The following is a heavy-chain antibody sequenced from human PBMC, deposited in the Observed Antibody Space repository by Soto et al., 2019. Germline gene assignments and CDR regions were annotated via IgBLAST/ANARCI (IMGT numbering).Heavy chain of an antibody. J-gene: IGHJ6*02. Sequence: GGSLRLSCAASGFTFSSYAMHWVRQAPGKGLEWVAVISYDGSNKYYADSVKGRFTISRDNSKNTLYLQMNSLRAEDTAVYYCARDTAEYPHYYYGMDVWGQGTTVNVSS. V-gene: IGHV3-30-3*01. CDR2: ISYDGSNK. D-gene: IGHD5-18*01. CDR3: ARDTAEYPHYYYGMDV. CDR1: GFTFSSYA.